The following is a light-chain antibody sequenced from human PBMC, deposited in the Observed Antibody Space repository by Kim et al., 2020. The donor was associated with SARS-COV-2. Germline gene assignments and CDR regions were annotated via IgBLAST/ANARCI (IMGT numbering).Light chain of an antibody. CDR3: QQSHSFPYT. CDR2: AAS. CDR1: QSINSF. J-gene: IGKJ2*01. V-gene: IGKV1-39*01. Sequence: IQMTQSPSSLSASVGDRVTITCRASQSINSFLNWYQQKPGKAPKLLIYAASSLHSGVPSRFSGGGSDTDFTLTISTLQPEDFATYYCQQSHSFPYTFGQGSKLEI.